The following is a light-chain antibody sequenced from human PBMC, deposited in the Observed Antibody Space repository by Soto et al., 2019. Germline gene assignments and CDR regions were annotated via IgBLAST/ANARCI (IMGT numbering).Light chain of an antibody. CDR3: VSFTTSRSYV. CDR2: DII. Sequence: QSALTQPASVSGSPGQSITISCTGTSSDVGAYIFVSWYQQQPGKAPKLMIYDIINRPSGVSNRFSGSKSGNTASLTISGLQAEDEADYYCVSFTTSRSYVFGTGTKVTVL. CDR1: SSDVGAYIF. V-gene: IGLV2-14*03. J-gene: IGLJ1*01.